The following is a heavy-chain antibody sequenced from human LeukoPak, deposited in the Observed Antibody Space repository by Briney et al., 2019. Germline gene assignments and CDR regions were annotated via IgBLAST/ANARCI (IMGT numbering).Heavy chain of an antibody. Sequence: GESLKISCKGSGYNFTSYWIGWVRQMPGKGLEWMGIIYPGDSDTRYSPSFQGQVTISADKPISTAYLQWSSLKASDTAMYYCARLYGERTTVTTFSYYYYYMDVWGKGTTVTVSS. CDR1: GYNFTSYW. V-gene: IGHV5-51*01. D-gene: IGHD4-11*01. CDR3: ARLYGERTTVTTFSYYYYYMDV. J-gene: IGHJ6*03. CDR2: IYPGDSDT.